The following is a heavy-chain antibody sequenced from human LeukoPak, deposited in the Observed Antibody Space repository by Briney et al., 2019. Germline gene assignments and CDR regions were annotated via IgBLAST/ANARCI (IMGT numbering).Heavy chain of an antibody. V-gene: IGHV1-18*01. D-gene: IGHD3-22*01. CDR2: ISAYNGNT. Sequence: GASVKVSCKASGYTFTSYGISWVRQAPGQGLEWMGWISAYNGNTNYAQKLQGRVTMTTDTSTSTAYMELRSLRSDDTAVCYCARDRGPYDSSGYPSFDYWGQGTLVTVSS. CDR1: GYTFTSYG. CDR3: ARDRGPYDSSGYPSFDY. J-gene: IGHJ4*02.